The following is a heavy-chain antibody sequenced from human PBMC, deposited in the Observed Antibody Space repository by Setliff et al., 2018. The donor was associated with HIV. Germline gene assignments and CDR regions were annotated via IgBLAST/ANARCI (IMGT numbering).Heavy chain of an antibody. CDR3: ARRAGYASTYHREDYHYLDV. CDR1: RFTFNDYW. J-gene: IGHJ6*03. D-gene: IGHD2-2*01. V-gene: IGHV3-7*01. Sequence: PGGSLRLSCVASRFTFNDYWMSWVRQAPGKGLEWVANIDRDGSETNYVDSVKGRFTISRDNAKNSLYLQMDSLRVEDTGVCFCARRAGYASTYHREDYHYLDVWGKGTTVTVSS. CDR2: IDRDGSET.